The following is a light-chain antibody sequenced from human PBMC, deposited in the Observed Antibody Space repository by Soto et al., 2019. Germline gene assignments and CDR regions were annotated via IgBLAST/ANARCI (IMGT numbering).Light chain of an antibody. CDR1: SSDVGGFNY. J-gene: IGLJ2*01. Sequence: QSALTQPASVSGSPGQSITISCTGTSSDVGGFNYVSWYQQHPGKAPKLIIYKVSNRPSGVSNRFSGSKSGNTASLTISGLQAEDEDDYYCSSYTSSSTLVFGGGTKVTVL. V-gene: IGLV2-14*01. CDR2: KVS. CDR3: SSYTSSSTLV.